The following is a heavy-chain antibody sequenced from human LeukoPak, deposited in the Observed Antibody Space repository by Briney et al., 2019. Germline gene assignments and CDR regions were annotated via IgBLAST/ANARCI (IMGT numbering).Heavy chain of an antibody. Sequence: SETLSLTCTVSGGSISSSSYYWGWIRQPPGKGLEWIGSIYYSGSTYYNPSLKSRVTISVDTSKNQFSLKLSSVTAADTAVYYCASLYDSSASVSDYWGQGTLVTVSS. J-gene: IGHJ4*02. CDR3: ASLYDSSASVSDY. V-gene: IGHV4-39*07. CDR2: IYYSGST. D-gene: IGHD3-22*01. CDR1: GGSISSSSYY.